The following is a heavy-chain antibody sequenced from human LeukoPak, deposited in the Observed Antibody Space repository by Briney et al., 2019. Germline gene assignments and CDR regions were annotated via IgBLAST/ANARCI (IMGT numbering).Heavy chain of an antibody. V-gene: IGHV1-2*04. J-gene: IGHJ4*02. Sequence: ASVKVSCKASGYTFTSYDINWVRQATGQGLEWMGWINPNSGGTNYAQKFQGWVTMTRDTSISTAYMELSRLRSDDTAVYYCARDLWFGESYFDYWGQGTLVTVSS. CDR1: GYTFTSYD. CDR2: INPNSGGT. CDR3: ARDLWFGESYFDY. D-gene: IGHD3-10*01.